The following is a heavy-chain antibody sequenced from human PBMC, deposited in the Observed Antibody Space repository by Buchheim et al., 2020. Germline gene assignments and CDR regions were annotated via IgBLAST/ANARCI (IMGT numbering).Heavy chain of an antibody. J-gene: IGHJ6*02. CDR2: IYYSGST. CDR3: AREGTNCSSTSCQGGVAPYGMDV. V-gene: IGHV4-59*01. D-gene: IGHD2-2*01. Sequence: QVQLQESGPGLVKPSETLSLTCTVSGGSISSYYWSWIRQPPGKGLEWIGYIYYSGSTNYNPSLKSRVTISVDTSKNQFSLNLSSVTAADTAVYYCAREGTNCSSTSCQGGVAPYGMDVWGQGTT. CDR1: GGSISSYY.